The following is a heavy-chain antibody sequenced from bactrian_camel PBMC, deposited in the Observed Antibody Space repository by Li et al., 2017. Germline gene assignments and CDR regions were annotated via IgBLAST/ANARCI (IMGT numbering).Heavy chain of an antibody. V-gene: IGHV3S25*01. J-gene: IGHJ6*01. CDR2: INNNGGTT. Sequence: QLVESGGGLVQPGGSLRLSCAASGFTFSSYWMYWVRQAPGKGLEYISTINNNGGTTFYADSVKGRFTISRDNAKNTVYLQMNSLKPDDTAVYYCVRDGGSWSFDFSYWGQGTQVTVS. D-gene: IGHD6*01. CDR3: VRDGGSWSFDFSY. CDR1: GFTFSSYW.